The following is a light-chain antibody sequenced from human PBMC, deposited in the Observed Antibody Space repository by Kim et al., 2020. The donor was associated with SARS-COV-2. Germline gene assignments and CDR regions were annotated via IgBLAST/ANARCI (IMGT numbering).Light chain of an antibody. Sequence: PGERATLSCRAIQSVSRYLAWYQPTPGQAPRLLFYDASNRATGIPARFSGSGSGTDFTLTISSLEPEDFAVYYCQQRSNWPPSLTFGGGTKVDIK. CDR1: QSVSRY. CDR3: QQRSNWPPSLT. CDR2: DAS. J-gene: IGKJ4*01. V-gene: IGKV3-11*01.